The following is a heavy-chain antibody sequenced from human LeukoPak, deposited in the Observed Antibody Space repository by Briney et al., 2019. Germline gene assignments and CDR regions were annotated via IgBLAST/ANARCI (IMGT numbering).Heavy chain of an antibody. D-gene: IGHD4-23*01. CDR2: IYYSGST. J-gene: IGHJ4*02. Sequence: SETLSLTCTVSGGSLSSSSYYWGWIRQPPGKGLGWIGSIYYSGSTYYNPSLKSRVTISVDRSKNQFSLKLSSVTAADTAVYYCARDGGALRWSFFDYWGQGTLVTVSS. V-gene: IGHV4-39*07. CDR1: GGSLSSSSYY. CDR3: ARDGGALRWSFFDY.